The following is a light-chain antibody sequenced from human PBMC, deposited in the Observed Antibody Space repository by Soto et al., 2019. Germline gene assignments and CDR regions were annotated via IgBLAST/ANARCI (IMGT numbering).Light chain of an antibody. CDR3: QSYDSSLGGYV. CDR1: NSNIGPHSY. CDR2: DDN. Sequence: QSVLTQPPSGSGAPGQRVTISCTGSNSNIGPHSYVHWYQQLPGTAPKLLMCDDNNRPSGVPDRFSGSRSGTSASLAITGLQAEDEAYYYCQSYDSSLGGYVFGTGTKLTVL. V-gene: IGLV1-40*01. J-gene: IGLJ1*01.